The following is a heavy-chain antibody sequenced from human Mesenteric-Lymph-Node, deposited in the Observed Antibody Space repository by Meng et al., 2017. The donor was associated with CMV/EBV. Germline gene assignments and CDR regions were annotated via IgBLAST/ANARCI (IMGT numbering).Heavy chain of an antibody. CDR1: EFTFSSYA. CDR3: AGGSNWKYGFDY. Sequence: GESLKISCAASEFTFSSYAMSWVRQAPGKGLEWVSYISSSGSTIWYADSVKGRVAISRDNDKKSLYLQVNSLRAEDTAVYYCAGGSNWKYGFDYWGQGTLVTVSS. V-gene: IGHV3-48*04. CDR2: ISSSGSTI. D-gene: IGHD1-7*01. J-gene: IGHJ4*02.